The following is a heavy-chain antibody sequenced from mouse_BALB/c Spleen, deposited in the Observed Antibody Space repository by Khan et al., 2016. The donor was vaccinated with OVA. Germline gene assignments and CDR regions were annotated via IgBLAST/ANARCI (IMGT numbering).Heavy chain of an antibody. CDR3: AREAYRYDEYYYDY. CDR1: GFTFSTYA. J-gene: IGHJ2*01. Sequence: VQLKESGGDSVKPGGSLKLSCAVSGFTFSTYAMSWVRQTPEKRLEWVASISSGGSTYYPDSVKGRFTISRDNARNIVYLQMTGLRSEDMAMYYCAREAYRYDEYYYDYWGQGTTLTVSS. D-gene: IGHD2-14*01. V-gene: IGHV5-6-5*01. CDR2: ISSGGST.